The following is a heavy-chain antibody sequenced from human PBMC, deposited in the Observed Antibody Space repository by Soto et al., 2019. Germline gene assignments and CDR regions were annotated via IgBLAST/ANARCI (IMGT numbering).Heavy chain of an antibody. CDR3: ARAGGYCSSTSCYHKHFDY. Sequence: SLTCAVSGGSISSGGYSRSWIRQPPGKGLEWIGYIYHSGSTYYNPSLKSRVTISVDRSKNQFSLKLSSVTAADTAVYYCARAGGYCSSTSCYHKHFDYWGQGTLVTVSS. J-gene: IGHJ4*02. CDR1: GGSISSGGYS. CDR2: IYHSGST. D-gene: IGHD2-2*01. V-gene: IGHV4-30-2*01.